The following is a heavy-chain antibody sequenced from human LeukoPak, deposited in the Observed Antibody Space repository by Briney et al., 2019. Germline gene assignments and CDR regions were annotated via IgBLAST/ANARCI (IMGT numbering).Heavy chain of an antibody. J-gene: IGHJ4*02. D-gene: IGHD1-26*01. CDR3: ARDRGGSTH. CDR1: GFTFSSYA. V-gene: IGHV3-23*01. Sequence: GGSLRLSCAVSGFTFSSYAMTWIRQAPGKGLEWVSTSDRDGNTYYADSVTGRFTISRDNSKNTLYLQMNSLRAEDTAIYYCARDRGGSTHWGQGSLVTVSS. CDR2: SDRDGNT.